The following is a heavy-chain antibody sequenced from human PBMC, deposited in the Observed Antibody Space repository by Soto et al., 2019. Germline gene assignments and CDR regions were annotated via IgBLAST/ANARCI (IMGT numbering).Heavy chain of an antibody. V-gene: IGHV3-33*01. CDR3: ARGKLGYSSGPMDV. CDR1: GFTFSSYG. D-gene: IGHD6-19*01. CDR2: IWYVGSNK. J-gene: IGHJ6*02. Sequence: GRSLRLSCAASGFTFSSYGIHWVRQAPGKGLEWVAVIWYVGSNKYYADSAKGRFTISRDTSKNTLYLQMNSLRDDDTPEYYWARGKLGYSSGPMDVQGQGTTFAV.